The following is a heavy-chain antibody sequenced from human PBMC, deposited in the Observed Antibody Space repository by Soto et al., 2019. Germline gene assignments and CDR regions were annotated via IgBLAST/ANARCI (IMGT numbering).Heavy chain of an antibody. CDR2: INAGNGNA. D-gene: IGHD6-6*01. Sequence: ASVRVSCKASGYTFTSYAMHWVRQAPGQRLEWMGWINAGNGNAKYSQKFQGRVTITRDTSASTAYMELSSLRSEDTAVYYCARGAGSSSSHYYFEYLGQGTLVTVSS. J-gene: IGHJ4*02. V-gene: IGHV1-3*01. CDR3: ARGAGSSSSHYYFEY. CDR1: GYTFTSYA.